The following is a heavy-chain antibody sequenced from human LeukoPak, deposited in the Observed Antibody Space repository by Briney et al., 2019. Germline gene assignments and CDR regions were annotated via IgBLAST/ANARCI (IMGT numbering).Heavy chain of an antibody. V-gene: IGHV4-59*01. CDR3: ARGGRRYNWSQFDS. Sequence: SETLSLTYTVSGGSISSYYWSWIRQPPGKGLEWIGYIYNSGSTNYNPSLKSRVIISVDTAKNQFSLKLSSVTAADTAVYYCARGGRRYNWSQFDSWGQGALVTVSS. CDR1: GGSISSYY. D-gene: IGHD1-20*01. CDR2: IYNSGST. J-gene: IGHJ5*01.